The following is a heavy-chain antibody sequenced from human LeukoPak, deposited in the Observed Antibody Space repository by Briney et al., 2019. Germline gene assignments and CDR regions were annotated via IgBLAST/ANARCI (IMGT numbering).Heavy chain of an antibody. Sequence: GGSLRLSCAASGFTFSSYGMHWVRQAPGKGLEWVAVISYDGSNKYYADSVKGRFTISRDNSKNTLYLQMNSLRAEDTAVYYCAKDQMVAKYTPPFYYYYYMDVWGKGTTVTVSS. CDR3: AKDQMVAKYTPPFYYYYYMDV. J-gene: IGHJ6*03. CDR1: GFTFSSYG. V-gene: IGHV3-30*18. D-gene: IGHD2-8*01. CDR2: ISYDGSNK.